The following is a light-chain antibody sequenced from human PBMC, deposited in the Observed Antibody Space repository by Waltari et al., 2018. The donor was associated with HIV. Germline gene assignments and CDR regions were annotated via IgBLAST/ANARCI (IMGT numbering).Light chain of an antibody. CDR3: QQYYGDSFT. CDR2: WAS. Sequence: DIVMTQSPDALAVALGEGATITGKSSQSLLYSSNNKNYLAWYQQRPVEPPKLLIYWASTREDRVPDRCTGSGSGTEFTLTSSSLKSDDVVVYYCQQYYGDSFTFGQGTKLEIK. J-gene: IGKJ2*01. V-gene: IGKV4-1*01. CDR1: QSLLYSSNNKNY.